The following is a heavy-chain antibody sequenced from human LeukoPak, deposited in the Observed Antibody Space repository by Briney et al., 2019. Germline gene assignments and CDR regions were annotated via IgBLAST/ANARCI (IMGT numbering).Heavy chain of an antibody. D-gene: IGHD2-15*01. V-gene: IGHV3-23*01. CDR3: AKAPVTSCRGAFCYPFDY. J-gene: IGHJ4*02. Sequence: GGSLRLSCAASGFTFSSYAMNWVRQAPGKGLEWVSAMSSSDDGRYYAASVRGRFTISRDTSRSTLYLQMNSLRAEDAAVYYCAKAPVTSCRGAFCYPFDYWGQGTLVTVSS. CDR1: GFTFSSYA. CDR2: MSSSDDGR.